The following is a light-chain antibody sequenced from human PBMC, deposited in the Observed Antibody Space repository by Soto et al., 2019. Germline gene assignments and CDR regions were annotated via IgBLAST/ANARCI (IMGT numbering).Light chain of an antibody. CDR2: LEGSGSY. CDR3: ETWDSNTRV. V-gene: IGLV4-60*02. CDR1: SGHNSYI. Sequence: QPVLTQSSSASASLGSSVKLTCTLSSGHNSYIIAWHQQQPGKAPRYLMKLEGSGSYNKGSGVPDRFSGSSSGAVRYLTISNLQFEDEADYYCETWDSNTRVFGGGTKLTVL. J-gene: IGLJ2*01.